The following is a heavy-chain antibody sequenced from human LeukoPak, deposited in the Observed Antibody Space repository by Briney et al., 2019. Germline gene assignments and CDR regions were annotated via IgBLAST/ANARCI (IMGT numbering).Heavy chain of an antibody. CDR1: GFTFSRYS. CDR2: IIMGSDNT. Sequence: GGSLRLSCTASGFTFSRYSFDWVRQAPGKGLGWVSTIIMGSDNTYYAHSASGRFTTSTDNAAGSLYLQINSLRAEDKAVYYCSRDLSLGAPQGFDYWGRGTLVTVSS. J-gene: IGHJ4*02. D-gene: IGHD1-26*01. CDR3: SRDLSLGAPQGFDY. V-gene: IGHV3-21*01.